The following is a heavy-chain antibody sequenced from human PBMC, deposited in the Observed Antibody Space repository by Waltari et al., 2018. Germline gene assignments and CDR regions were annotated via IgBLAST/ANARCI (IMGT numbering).Heavy chain of an antibody. D-gene: IGHD5-12*01. CDR1: GYTLTELS. J-gene: IGHJ4*02. CDR2: FEPEDGET. V-gene: IGHV1-24*01. CDR3: AAVATIPTG. Sequence: QVQLVQSGAEVKKPGASVKVSCKVSGYTLTELSMHWVRQAPGNGLEWMGGFEPEDGETIYAKKFQGRVTMTEDKSTDTAYMELSSLRSEDTAVYYCAAVATIPTGWGQGTLVTVSS.